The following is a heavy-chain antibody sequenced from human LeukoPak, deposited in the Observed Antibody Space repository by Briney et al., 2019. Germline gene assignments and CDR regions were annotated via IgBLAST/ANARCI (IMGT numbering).Heavy chain of an antibody. Sequence: SETLSLTCTVSGYSISSGYLWGWIRQPPGKGLEWIGSIDGSGTSYYNPSLKSRVTISVDTSRNQFSLKLSSVTAADTAVYYCARGRPYCSGGSCHLDYWGQGTLVTVSS. D-gene: IGHD2-15*01. V-gene: IGHV4-38-2*02. CDR1: GYSISSGYL. J-gene: IGHJ4*02. CDR3: ARGRPYCSGGSCHLDY. CDR2: IDGSGTS.